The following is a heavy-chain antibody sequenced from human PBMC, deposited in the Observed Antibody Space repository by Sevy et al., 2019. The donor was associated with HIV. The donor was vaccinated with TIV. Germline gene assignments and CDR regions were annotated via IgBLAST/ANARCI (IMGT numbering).Heavy chain of an antibody. J-gene: IGHJ4*02. CDR3: ARDPRSSGWYIPHYYDY. CDR2: TYYRSKWYN. V-gene: IGHV6-1*01. D-gene: IGHD6-19*01. CDR1: GDSVSGNSAA. Sequence: KQSQTLSLTCAISGDSVSGNSAAWTWIRQSPSRGLEWLGRTYYRSKWYNDYAVSVKSRITINPDTSKNQFSLQLNSVTPEDTAVYYCARDPRSSGWYIPHYYDYWGQGTLVTVSS.